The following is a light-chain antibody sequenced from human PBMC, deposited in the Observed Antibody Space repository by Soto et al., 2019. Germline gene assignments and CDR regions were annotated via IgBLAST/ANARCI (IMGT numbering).Light chain of an antibody. CDR3: SSFSSTSTIV. Sequence: QSALTQPVSVSGSPGQSITISCIGSSSDVGGYNYVSWYQHHPGRVPKPMIFEVSDRPSGVSSRFSGSKSGNTAYLTISGLQAEDEADYYCSSFSSTSTIVFGGGTKLTVL. V-gene: IGLV2-14*01. CDR1: SSDVGGYNY. CDR2: EVS. J-gene: IGLJ2*01.